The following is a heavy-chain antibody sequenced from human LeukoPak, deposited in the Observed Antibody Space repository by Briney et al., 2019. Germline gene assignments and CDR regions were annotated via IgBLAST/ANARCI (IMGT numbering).Heavy chain of an antibody. CDR2: IYSGGNI. J-gene: IGHJ4*02. Sequence: GGSLRLSCAASGFTVSSTYMSWVRQAPGKGLEWVSVIYSGGNIYYIESVKGRFTISRDNSKNTLYLLMNSLIPEDTAVYYCAREVVSIPSYFDSWGQGTLVTVSS. CDR1: GFTVSSTY. D-gene: IGHD2-21*01. V-gene: IGHV3-53*01. CDR3: AREVVSIPSYFDS.